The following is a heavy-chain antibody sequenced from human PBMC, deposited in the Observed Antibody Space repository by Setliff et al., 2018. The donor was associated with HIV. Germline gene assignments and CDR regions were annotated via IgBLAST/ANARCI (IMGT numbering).Heavy chain of an antibody. CDR3: ARDGAEYFQH. V-gene: IGHV4-4*09. CDR1: GGSISGYY. J-gene: IGHJ1*01. CDR2: IYTSGST. Sequence: SETLSLTCTVSGGSISGYYWSWIRQPPGKGLEWIGYIYTSGSTHYNPSLKSRVTISVDTSKNQFSLKLSSVTAADTAVYYCARDGAEYFQHWGQGTLVTVSS.